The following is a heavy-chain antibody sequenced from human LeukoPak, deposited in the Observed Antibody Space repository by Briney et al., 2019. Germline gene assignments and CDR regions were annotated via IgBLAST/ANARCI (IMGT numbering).Heavy chain of an antibody. CDR1: GGSLNSGDNC. Sequence: SETLSLTCAVSGGSLNSGDNCWNWIRQPPGKGQEWIGYIYHSGTTYYNPSLRSRVTISIDTSKNQFSLRLSSVTAADTAVYYCARAFDSSGYLVPLDYWGQGTLVTVSS. CDR2: IYHSGTT. D-gene: IGHD3-22*01. V-gene: IGHV4-30-4*02. CDR3: ARAFDSSGYLVPLDY. J-gene: IGHJ4*02.